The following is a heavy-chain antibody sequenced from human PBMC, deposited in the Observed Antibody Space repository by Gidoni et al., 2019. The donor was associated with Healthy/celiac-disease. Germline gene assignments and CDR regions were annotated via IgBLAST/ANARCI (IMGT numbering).Heavy chain of an antibody. CDR2: INPSGGST. Sequence: QVQLVQSGAEVKKPGASVKVSCKASGYTFTSYYMHWVRQAPGQGLEWMGIINPSGGSTSYAQKFQGRVTMTRDTSTSTVYMELSSLRSEDTAVYYCARDGGPYNDYGDKDLDYWGQGTLVTVSS. D-gene: IGHD4-17*01. J-gene: IGHJ4*02. CDR1: GYTFTSYY. V-gene: IGHV1-46*01. CDR3: ARDGGPYNDYGDKDLDY.